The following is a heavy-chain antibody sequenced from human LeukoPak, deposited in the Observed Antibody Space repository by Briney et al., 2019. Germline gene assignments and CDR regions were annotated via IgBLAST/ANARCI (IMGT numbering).Heavy chain of an antibody. CDR3: AKRTVLLRYFDWLPRPLDAFDI. Sequence: GGSLRLSCAASGFTFRSYAMSWVRQAPGKGLEWVSAISGSGGSTYYADSVKGRFTISRDNSKNTLYLQMNSLRAEDTAVYYCAKRTVLLRYFDWLPRPLDAFDIWGLGTMVTVSS. V-gene: IGHV3-23*01. D-gene: IGHD3-9*01. J-gene: IGHJ3*02. CDR2: ISGSGGST. CDR1: GFTFRSYA.